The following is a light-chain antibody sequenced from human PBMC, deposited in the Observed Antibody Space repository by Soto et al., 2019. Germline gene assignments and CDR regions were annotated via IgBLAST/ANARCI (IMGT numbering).Light chain of an antibody. Sequence: DIQMTQSPSTLSASVGDRVTITCRASQSIKNWLAWYQQKPGTAPKFLIYDASTLESGVPSRFSGSGSGTEFTLTISSLQADDFATYFCQHYDDYPLTFGGGTKVEIK. J-gene: IGKJ4*01. CDR1: QSIKNW. CDR2: DAS. V-gene: IGKV1-5*01. CDR3: QHYDDYPLT.